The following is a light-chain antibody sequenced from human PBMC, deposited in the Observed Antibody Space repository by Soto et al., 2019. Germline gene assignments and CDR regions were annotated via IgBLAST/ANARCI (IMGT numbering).Light chain of an antibody. V-gene: IGLV2-14*01. CDR1: SSDVGGYNY. J-gene: IGLJ1*01. CDR3: SSYTSSSTSYV. Sequence: QSVLTQPASVSGSPGQSITISCTGTSSDVGGYNYVSWYQQHPGKAPKLMIYEVSNRPSGVSNRFSGSKSGNTASLTISGLQAEEEADYYCSSYTSSSTSYVFGAGTKVNV. CDR2: EVS.